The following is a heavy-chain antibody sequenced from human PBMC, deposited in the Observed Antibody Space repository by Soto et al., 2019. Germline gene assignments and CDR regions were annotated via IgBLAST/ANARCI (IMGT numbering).Heavy chain of an antibody. J-gene: IGHJ4*02. V-gene: IGHV4-39*01. CDR1: GGSISSSSYY. Sequence: SETLSLTCTVSGGSISSSSYYWGWIRQPPGKGLEWIGSIYYSGSTYYNPSLKSRVTISVDTSKNQFSLKLSSVTAADTAVYYCARHNMRRQLWLRGFDYWGQGTLVTVSS. D-gene: IGHD5-18*01. CDR3: ARHNMRRQLWLRGFDY. CDR2: IYYSGST.